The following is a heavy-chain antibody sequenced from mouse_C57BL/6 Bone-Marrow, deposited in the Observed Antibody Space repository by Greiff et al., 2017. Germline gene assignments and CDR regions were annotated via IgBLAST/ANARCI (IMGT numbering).Heavy chain of an antibody. J-gene: IGHJ3*01. CDR1: GFNIKDDH. CDR2: IDPEYGDP. CDR3: TAQYYGSSSGFAY. Sequence: EVQLQQSGAELVRPGASVKLSCTASGFNIKDDHMNWVKQRPEQGLEWIGWIDPEYGDPEYASKFQGKATLTADTSSNTAYLQLGSLTSEDTAVWYCTAQYYGSSSGFAYWGQGTLVTVSS. D-gene: IGHD1-1*01. V-gene: IGHV14-4*01.